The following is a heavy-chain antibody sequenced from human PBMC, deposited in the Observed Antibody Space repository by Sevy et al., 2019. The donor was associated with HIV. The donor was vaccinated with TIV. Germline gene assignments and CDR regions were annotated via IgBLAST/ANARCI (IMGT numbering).Heavy chain of an antibody. CDR1: GFPFNDHA. Sequence: GGSLRLSCAASGFPFNDHAMHWVRLVPGKGLECVSGISWNSRNIGYADSVKGRFTIPRDNTRHSVYLEMHSLRPEDTALYYCAKDINRGCDGVNCYSYYYYFYGLDVWGQGTTVTVSS. CDR3: AKDINRGCDGVNCYSYYYYFYGLDV. J-gene: IGHJ6*02. CDR2: ISWNSRNI. V-gene: IGHV3-9*01. D-gene: IGHD2-21*01.